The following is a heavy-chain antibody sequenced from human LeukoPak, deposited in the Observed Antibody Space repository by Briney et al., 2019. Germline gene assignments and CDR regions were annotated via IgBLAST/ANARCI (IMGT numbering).Heavy chain of an antibody. CDR2: ISYDGSNK. CDR1: GFTFSSYG. J-gene: IGHJ3*02. D-gene: IGHD3-22*01. V-gene: IGHV3-30*03. Sequence: GRSLRLSCAASGFTFSSYGMHWVRQAPGKGLEWVAVISYDGSNKYYADSVKGRFTISRDNSKNTLYLQMNSLRAEDTAVYYCAREGPDYYDSSGYDAFDIWGQGTMATVSS. CDR3: AREGPDYYDSSGYDAFDI.